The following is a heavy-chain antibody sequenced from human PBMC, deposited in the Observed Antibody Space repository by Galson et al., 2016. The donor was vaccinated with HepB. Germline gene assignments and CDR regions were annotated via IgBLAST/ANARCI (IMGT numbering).Heavy chain of an antibody. CDR2: IDPSDSYT. CDR1: GYSFTNYW. D-gene: IGHD5-18*01. V-gene: IGHV5-10-1*01. J-gene: IGHJ5*02. CDR3: AGEEGYSNGFNFFDP. Sequence: QSGAEVKKPGESLRISCKASGYSFTNYWITWVRQMPEKGLEWMGRIDPSDSYTTYSPSFQGHVTISVDESITTAYLPWNSLKASDTAMYYCAGEEGYSNGFNFFDPWGQGTLVTVSS.